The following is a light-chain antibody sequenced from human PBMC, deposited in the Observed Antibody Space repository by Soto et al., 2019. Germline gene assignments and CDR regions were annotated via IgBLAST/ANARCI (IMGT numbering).Light chain of an antibody. Sequence: QSALTQPASVSGSPGQSITISCTGTSSDVGGYNYVSWYQHYPGKAPKLIIYEVSNRPSWVSNRFSGSKSGNTASLTLSGLQAEDESDYYCSSYARNSVLFVGGTKLTVL. CDR1: SSDVGGYNY. J-gene: IGLJ2*01. CDR2: EVS. CDR3: SSYARNSVL. V-gene: IGLV2-14*01.